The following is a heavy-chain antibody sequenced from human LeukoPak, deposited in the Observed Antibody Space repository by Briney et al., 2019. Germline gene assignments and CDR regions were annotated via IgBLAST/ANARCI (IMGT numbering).Heavy chain of an antibody. CDR3: AKRGGGNLYYYYYMDV. CDR2: IHGSASYN. D-gene: IGHD4-23*01. Sequence: GGSLRLSCAASGFIFSNYYLNWVRQAPGKGLEWVSCIHGSASYNYYADSVKGRFTISRDSAKNSLYLEMSSLRVEDTAVYYCAKRGGGNLYYYYYMDVWGKGTTVTVSS. CDR1: GFIFSNYY. V-gene: IGHV3-21*06. J-gene: IGHJ6*03.